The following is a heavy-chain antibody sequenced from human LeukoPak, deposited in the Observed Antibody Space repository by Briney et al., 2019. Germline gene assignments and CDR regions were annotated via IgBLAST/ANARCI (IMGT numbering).Heavy chain of an antibody. CDR2: ISTSGSNI. CDR1: GFTFSSYE. CDR3: ARALPNSWYFFDY. V-gene: IGHV3-48*03. D-gene: IGHD6-13*01. Sequence: SGGSLRLSCAASGFTFSSYEMYWVRQAPGRGLEWVSYISTSGSNIYYADSVEGRFTISRDNAKNSLYLQMISLRAEDTTVYYCARALPNSWYFFDYWGQGNLVTVSS. J-gene: IGHJ4*02.